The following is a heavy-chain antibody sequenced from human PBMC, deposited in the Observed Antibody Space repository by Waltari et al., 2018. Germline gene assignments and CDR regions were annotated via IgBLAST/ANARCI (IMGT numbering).Heavy chain of an antibody. J-gene: IGHJ4*02. CDR3: ARDLGSDYGNRDY. V-gene: IGHV1-2*06. CDR1: GYTFTGYY. D-gene: IGHD4-17*01. Sequence: QVHLVQSGAEVTTPGASVTVSCKASGYTFTGYYIQWVRRDPGQGLEWMGRINPNSGDTNYAQKFQGRVTLTRDTSINTAYMELSSPKSDDTAVYYCARDLGSDYGNRDYWGQGTLVTVPS. CDR2: INPNSGDT.